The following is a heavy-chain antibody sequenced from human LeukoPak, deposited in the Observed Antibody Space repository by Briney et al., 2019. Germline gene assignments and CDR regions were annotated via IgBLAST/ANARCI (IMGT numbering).Heavy chain of an antibody. V-gene: IGHV3-21*01. CDR3: ARDRWELPHYYYYGLDV. Sequence: GGSLRLSCEASGFTFSSYSMNWVRQAPGKGLEWVSSISSSSSYIYYADSVKGRFTISRDNAKNSLYLQMNSLRADDTAVYYCARDRWELPHYYYYGLDVWGQGTTVTVSS. CDR2: ISSSSSYI. CDR1: GFTFSSYS. D-gene: IGHD1-26*01. J-gene: IGHJ6*02.